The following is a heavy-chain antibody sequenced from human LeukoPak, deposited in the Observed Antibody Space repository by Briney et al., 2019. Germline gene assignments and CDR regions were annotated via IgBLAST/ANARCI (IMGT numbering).Heavy chain of an antibody. CDR2: IRYDGSNK. CDR3: AKDRQQLAEKGY. CDR1: GFTFSSYG. D-gene: IGHD5-18*01. V-gene: IGHV3-30*02. Sequence: PGGSLRLSCAAFGFTFSSYGMHWVRQAPGKGLEWVAFIRYDGSNKYYADSVKGRFTISRDNCKNTLYLQMNSLRAEDTAVYYCAKDRQQLAEKGYWGQGTLVTVSS. J-gene: IGHJ4*02.